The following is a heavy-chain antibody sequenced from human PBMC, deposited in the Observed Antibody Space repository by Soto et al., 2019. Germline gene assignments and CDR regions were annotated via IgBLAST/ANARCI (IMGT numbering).Heavy chain of an antibody. CDR2: ITGSSSYI. J-gene: IGHJ6*02. CDR1: GFIFSSHN. V-gene: IGHV3-21*06. CDR3: AKGESKGVTRYYYYGMDV. D-gene: IGHD4-4*01. Sequence: PGGSLRLSCAASGFIFSSHNMNWVRQAPGKGLEWVSSITGSSSYIFYADSVKGRFTISRDNAKNTVYLQMNSLRAEDTAVYYCAKGESKGVTRYYYYGMDVWGQGTTVTVSS.